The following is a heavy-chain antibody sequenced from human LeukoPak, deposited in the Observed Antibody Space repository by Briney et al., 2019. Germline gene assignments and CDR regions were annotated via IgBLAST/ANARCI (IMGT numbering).Heavy chain of an antibody. Sequence: GGSLRLSCAASGFAFSSYSMNWVRQVPGKGLEWVSYISSSSSTIYYADSVKGRFTISRDNAKNSLYLQMNSLRAEDTAVYYCAKGDYYGSGSHGDYWGQGTLVTVSS. D-gene: IGHD3-10*01. CDR2: ISSSSSTI. CDR1: GFAFSSYS. V-gene: IGHV3-48*04. J-gene: IGHJ4*02. CDR3: AKGDYYGSGSHGDY.